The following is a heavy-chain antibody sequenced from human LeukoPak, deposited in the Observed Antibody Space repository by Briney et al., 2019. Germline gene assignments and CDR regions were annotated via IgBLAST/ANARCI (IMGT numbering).Heavy chain of an antibody. CDR2: ISAYNGNT. V-gene: IGHV1-18*01. D-gene: IGHD3-22*01. J-gene: IGHJ4*02. Sequence: ASVKVSCKASGYTFTSYGISWVRQAPGQGLEWMGWISAYNGNTNYAQKLQGRVTMTTDTSTSTAYMELRSLRSDDTAVYYCARIRLLVSGYHDSSGYDYWGQGTLVTVSS. CDR1: GYTFTSYG. CDR3: ARIRLLVSGYHDSSGYDY.